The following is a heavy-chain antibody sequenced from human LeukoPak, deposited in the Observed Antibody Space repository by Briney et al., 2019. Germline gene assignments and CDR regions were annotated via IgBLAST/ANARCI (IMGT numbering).Heavy chain of an antibody. CDR3: AELGITMIGGV. D-gene: IGHD3-10*02. CDR2: ISSSGSTI. Sequence: GRSLRLSCAASGFTFSSYEMNWVRQAPGKGLEWASYISSSGSTIYYADSVKGRFTISRDNAKNSLYLQMNSLRAEDTAVYYCAELGITMIGGVWGKGTTVTISS. V-gene: IGHV3-48*03. CDR1: GFTFSSYE. J-gene: IGHJ6*04.